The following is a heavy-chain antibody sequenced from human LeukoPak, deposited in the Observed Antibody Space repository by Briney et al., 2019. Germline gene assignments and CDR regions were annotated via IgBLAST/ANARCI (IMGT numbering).Heavy chain of an antibody. CDR1: GFTFSSYA. D-gene: IGHD5-12*01. V-gene: IGHV3-30-3*01. J-gene: IGHJ6*02. Sequence: GRSLRLSCVASGFTFSSYAMHWVRQAPGKGLEWVAVISYDGSNKYYADSVKGRFTISRDNSKNTLYLQMNSLRAEDTAVYYCARDRIVATWWGHYYYYGMDVWGQGTTVTVSS. CDR2: ISYDGSNK. CDR3: ARDRIVATWWGHYYYYGMDV.